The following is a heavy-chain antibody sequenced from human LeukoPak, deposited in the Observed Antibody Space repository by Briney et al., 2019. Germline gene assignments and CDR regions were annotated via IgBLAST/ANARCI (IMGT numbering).Heavy chain of an antibody. V-gene: IGHV4-39*01. CDR3: ANSANCGGNSGYFDY. CDR1: GGSISSSSYY. Sequence: SETLSLTCTVSGGSISSSSYYWGWIRQPPGKGLEWIGSIYYSGNTYYNPSLKSRVTLSIDTSKNQFSLKLSSVTAADTAVYYCANSANCGGNSGYFDYWGQGTLVTVSS. D-gene: IGHD4-23*01. J-gene: IGHJ4*02. CDR2: IYYSGNT.